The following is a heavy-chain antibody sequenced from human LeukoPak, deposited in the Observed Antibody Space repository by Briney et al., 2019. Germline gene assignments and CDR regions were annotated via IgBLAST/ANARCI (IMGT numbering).Heavy chain of an antibody. CDR1: GFTFSSYG. CDR2: IWYDGSNK. J-gene: IGHJ5*02. CDR3: AREVPYYDILTGYYHNWFDP. Sequence: GRSLRLSCAASGFTFSSYGMHWVRQAPGKGLEWVAVIWYDGSNKYYADSVKGRFTISRDNSKNTLYLQMNSLRAKDTAVYYCAREVPYYDILTGYYHNWFDPWGQGTLVTVSS. D-gene: IGHD3-9*01. V-gene: IGHV3-33*01.